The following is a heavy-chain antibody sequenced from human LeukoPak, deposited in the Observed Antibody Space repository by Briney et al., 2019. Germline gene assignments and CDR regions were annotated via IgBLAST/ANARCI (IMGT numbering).Heavy chain of an antibody. Sequence: SETLSLTCTVSGGSISSYYWSWIRQPPGRGLEWIGSIYHSGSTYYNPSLKSRVTISVDTSKNQFSLKLSSVTAADTAVYYCARDDPTYCSGGSCYGYWGQGTLVTVSS. V-gene: IGHV4-59*12. J-gene: IGHJ4*02. CDR1: GGSISSYY. CDR3: ARDDPTYCSGGSCYGY. D-gene: IGHD2-15*01. CDR2: IYHSGST.